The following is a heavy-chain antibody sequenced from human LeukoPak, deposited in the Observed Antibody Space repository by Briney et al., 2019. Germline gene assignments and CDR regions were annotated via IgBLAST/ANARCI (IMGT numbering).Heavy chain of an antibody. D-gene: IGHD2-15*01. V-gene: IGHV1-18*01. CDR3: VRDPGYCIDVTCANWFDP. CDR2: ISAYNDKT. J-gene: IGHJ5*02. CDR1: GYTFTSYG. Sequence: ASVKVSCKPSGYTFTSYGITWVRQAPGQGLEWMGWISAYNDKTNYAQTLQGRLRMTTDTYTNTAYMELRSLRSGDTAVYYCVRDPGYCIDVTCANWFDPWGQGTLVTVSS.